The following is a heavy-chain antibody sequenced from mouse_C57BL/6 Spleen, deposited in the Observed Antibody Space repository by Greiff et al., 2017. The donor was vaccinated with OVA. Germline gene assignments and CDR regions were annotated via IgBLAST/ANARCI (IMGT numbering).Heavy chain of an antibody. V-gene: IGHV1-69*01. J-gene: IGHJ1*03. D-gene: IGHD1-1*01. CDR3: ARRIHYYGSSYRYFDV. CDR1: GYTFTSYW. CDR2: IDPSDSYT. Sequence: QVQLQQPGAELVMPGASVKLSCKASGYTFTSYWMHWVKQRPGQGLEWIGEIDPSDSYTNYNQKFKGKSTLTVDKSSSTAYMQLSSLTSEDSAVYYCARRIHYYGSSYRYFDVWGTGTTVTVSS.